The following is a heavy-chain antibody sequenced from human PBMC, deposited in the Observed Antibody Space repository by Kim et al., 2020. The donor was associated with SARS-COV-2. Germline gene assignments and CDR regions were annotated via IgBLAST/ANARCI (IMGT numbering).Heavy chain of an antibody. CDR1: GYTFTGYY. CDR3: ARVSSYRFVDTGNFDY. D-gene: IGHD5-18*01. CDR2: INPNSGGT. V-gene: IGHV1-2*02. Sequence: ASVKVSCKASGYTFTGYYMHWVRQAPGQGLEWMGWINPNSGGTNYAQKFQGRVTMTRDTSISTAYMELSRLRSDDTAVYYCARVSSYRFVDTGNFDYWGQGTLVTVSS. J-gene: IGHJ4*02.